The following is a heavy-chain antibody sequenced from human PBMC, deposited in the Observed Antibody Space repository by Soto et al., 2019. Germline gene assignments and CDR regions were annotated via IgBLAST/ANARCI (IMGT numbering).Heavy chain of an antibody. V-gene: IGHV4-30-4*01. Sequence: SETLSLTCAVSGVSVTNGDYYWSWMRQCPEKGLEWIGNIYYSETTNYNPSLNSRLSISIDTSRNQFSLQLTSVTAADTAIYYRARQRRGGYWFDPWGLGTLVTVSS. CDR1: GVSVTNGDYY. J-gene: IGHJ5*02. CDR3: ARQRRGGYWFDP. CDR2: IYYSETT.